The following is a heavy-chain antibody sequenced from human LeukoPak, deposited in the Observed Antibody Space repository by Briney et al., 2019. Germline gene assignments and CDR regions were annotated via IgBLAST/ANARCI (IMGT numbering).Heavy chain of an antibody. V-gene: IGHV3-21*01. J-gene: IGHJ4*02. CDR2: ISSSSSYV. CDR1: GFTFSSYS. Sequence: GGSLRLSCAASGFTFSSYSMNWVRQAPGKGLEGVSSISSSSSYVYYAGSVKGRFTISRDKDKKSLYLQMTSLRAEDTAVYYCARDRPGYCTNGVCYAPLHYWGQGTLVTVSS. CDR3: ARDRPGYCTNGVCYAPLHY. D-gene: IGHD2-8*01.